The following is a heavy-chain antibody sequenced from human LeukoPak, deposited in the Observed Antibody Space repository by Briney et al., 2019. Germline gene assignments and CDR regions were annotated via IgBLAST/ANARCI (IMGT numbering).Heavy chain of an antibody. D-gene: IGHD2-8*01. CDR3: TTLYAVRGALSFDM. CDR1: GGSINSYY. CDR2: IYYSGRT. J-gene: IGHJ3*02. V-gene: IGHV4-59*01. Sequence: SETLSLTCTVSGGSINSYYWSWIRQPPGKGLEWIAYIYYSGRTNYNPSLKSRVTISLDTSKNQFSLKLSSVTAADTAVYYCTTLYAVRGALSFDMWGQGTMVTVSS.